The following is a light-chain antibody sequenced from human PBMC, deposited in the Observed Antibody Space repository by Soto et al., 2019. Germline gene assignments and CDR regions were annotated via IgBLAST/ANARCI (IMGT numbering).Light chain of an antibody. CDR1: QAISSA. CDR3: KQFKICPVT. Sequence: ANQLTQSPSSLSASVGDRVTITCRASQAISSALAWYQQKPGKPPKLLIYDASTLQSGVPSRFSGTASGTVFTLTINRLQPEVFALYYLKQFKICPVTFGLGTKGDIK. J-gene: IGKJ3*01. CDR2: DAS. V-gene: IGKV1-13*02.